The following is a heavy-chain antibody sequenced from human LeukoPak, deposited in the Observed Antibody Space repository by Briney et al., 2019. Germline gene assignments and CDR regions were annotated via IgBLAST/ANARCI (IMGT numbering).Heavy chain of an antibody. J-gene: IGHJ4*02. CDR2: ISYDGSNK. D-gene: IGHD2-2*01. Sequence: PGGSLRLSCAASGLTFSSYGMHWVRQAPGKGLEWVAVISYDGSNKYYADSVKGRFTISRDNSKNTLYLQMNSLRAEDTAVYYCAKDGRRYCSSTSCSPPPDWGQGTLVTVSS. CDR1: GLTFSSYG. CDR3: AKDGRRYCSSTSCSPPPD. V-gene: IGHV3-30*18.